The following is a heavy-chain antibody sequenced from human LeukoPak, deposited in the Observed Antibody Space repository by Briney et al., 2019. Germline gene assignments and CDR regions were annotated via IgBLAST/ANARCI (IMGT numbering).Heavy chain of an antibody. CDR3: VREGEGPLSKDFDY. V-gene: IGHV1-2*02. CDR2: IGPHSTFT. CDR1: GFTFTDHY. Sequence: ASMQVSCKSSGFTFTDHYMHWVRQGPGQGLEWMGYIGPHSTFTSSPQEFQGRVTMTRDASMSTAYMELTRLTSDDTAVYYCVREGEGPLSKDFDYWGQGTLVTVSS. D-gene: IGHD2/OR15-2a*01. J-gene: IGHJ4*02.